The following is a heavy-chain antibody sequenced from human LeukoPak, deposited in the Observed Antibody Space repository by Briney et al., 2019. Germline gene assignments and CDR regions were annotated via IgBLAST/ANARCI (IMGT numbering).Heavy chain of an antibody. V-gene: IGHV3-30*02. CDR2: IRYDASDT. Sequence: GGSLRLSCAASGFTFSSYGMHWVRQAPGKGLEWVAFIRYDASDTYYADSVKGRFTISRDSSKNTVYLQMNSLRDEDTAVYYCAKSPYRGGSSWTEFDYWGQGTLVTVSS. CDR1: GFTFSSYG. CDR3: AKSPYRGGSSWTEFDY. D-gene: IGHD6-13*01. J-gene: IGHJ4*02.